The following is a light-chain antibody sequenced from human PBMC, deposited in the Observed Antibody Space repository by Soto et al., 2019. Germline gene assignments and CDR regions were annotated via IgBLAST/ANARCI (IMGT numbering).Light chain of an antibody. Sequence: IQLTQSPSSLSSSVGDRVTINCRASQSISSYLAWYQQKPGKAPKFLIYAASTLQSGIPSRFTGSGSGTDFTLTITSLQPEDFATYYCLQVNSFPLSFGGGTKVDIK. CDR1: QSISSY. CDR2: AAS. CDR3: LQVNSFPLS. J-gene: IGKJ4*01. V-gene: IGKV1-9*01.